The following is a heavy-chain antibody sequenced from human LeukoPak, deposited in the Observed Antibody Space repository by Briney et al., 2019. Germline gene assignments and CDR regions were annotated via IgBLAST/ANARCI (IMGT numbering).Heavy chain of an antibody. CDR2: IYYTGSM. CDR1: GGSISSGTYY. V-gene: IGHV4-39*01. CDR3: ARLPGSGYFDY. J-gene: IGHJ4*02. Sequence: SETLSPTCTVSGGSISSGTYYWGWIRQPPGKGLEWVATIYYTGSMYYNPSLKGRVTVSVDTSKNQFSLKLSSVTAADTAVYYCARLPGSGYFDYWGQGILVTVSS. D-gene: IGHD3-22*01.